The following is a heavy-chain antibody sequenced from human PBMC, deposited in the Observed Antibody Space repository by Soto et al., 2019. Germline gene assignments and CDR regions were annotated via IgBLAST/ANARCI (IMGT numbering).Heavy chain of an antibody. CDR3: ARDRGYSGYGDFDY. D-gene: IGHD5-12*01. V-gene: IGHV1-18*01. CDR2: ISAYNGNT. J-gene: IGHJ4*02. Sequence: ASVKVSCKASGYTFTSYGISWVRQAPGQGLEWMGWISAYNGNTNYAQKLQGRVTMATDTSTSTAYMELRSLRSDDTAVYYCARDRGYSGYGDFDYWGQGTLVTVSS. CDR1: GYTFTSYG.